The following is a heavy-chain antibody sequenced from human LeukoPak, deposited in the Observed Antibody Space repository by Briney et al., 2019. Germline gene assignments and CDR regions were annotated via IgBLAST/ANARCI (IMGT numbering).Heavy chain of an antibody. J-gene: IGHJ4*02. D-gene: IGHD1-26*01. CDR1: GYTFTSYG. V-gene: IGHV1-69*04. Sequence: SVKVSCKASGYTFTSYGISWVRQAPGQGLEWMGRIIPILGIANYAQKFQGRVTITADKSMSTAYMELSSLRSEDTAVYYCARDHDSDYFDYWGQGTLVTVSS. CDR2: IIPILGIA. CDR3: ARDHDSDYFDY.